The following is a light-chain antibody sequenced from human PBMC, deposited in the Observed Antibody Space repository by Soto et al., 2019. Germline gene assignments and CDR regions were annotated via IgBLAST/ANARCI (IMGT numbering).Light chain of an antibody. J-gene: IGKJ4*01. V-gene: IGKV3-11*01. CDR3: QQRSNWLT. Sequence: EIVLTQSPATLSLSPGERATLSCRASQSVNSYLAWYQQQPGQAPTLLIYDASTSATGIPARCSGSGSGTDFTLTISKLEPEDFAVYYCQQRSNWLTFGGGTKVEIK. CDR1: QSVNSY. CDR2: DAS.